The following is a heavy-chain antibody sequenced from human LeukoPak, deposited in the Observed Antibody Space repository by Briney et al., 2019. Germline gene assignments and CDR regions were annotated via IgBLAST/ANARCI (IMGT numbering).Heavy chain of an antibody. CDR3: ARDGNFDI. CDR1: GYIFSDYY. CDR2: ISPSSGGT. V-gene: IGHV1-2*02. D-gene: IGHD4-23*01. J-gene: IGHJ3*02. Sequence: ASVKVSFKASGYIFSDYYIHWVRQAPGQGLEWMGWISPSSGGTNSAQKFQGRVTMTRDTSITTAYMELSRLRSDDTAVYYCARDGNFDIWGQGTMVTVSS.